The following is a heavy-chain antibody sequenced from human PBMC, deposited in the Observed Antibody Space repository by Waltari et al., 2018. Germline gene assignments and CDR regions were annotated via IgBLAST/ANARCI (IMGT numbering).Heavy chain of an antibody. J-gene: IGHJ4*02. V-gene: IGHV3-23*01. Sequence: EVQLLESGGGLVQPGGSLRLSCAASGFTFSRYAMRWVRQAPGKGLEWVSAISGSGVSTYYADSVKGRFTISRDNSKNTLYLQMNSLRAEDTAVYYCARIQLWSFDYWGQGTLVTVSS. CDR3: ARIQLWSFDY. CDR2: ISGSGVST. CDR1: GFTFSRYA. D-gene: IGHD5-18*01.